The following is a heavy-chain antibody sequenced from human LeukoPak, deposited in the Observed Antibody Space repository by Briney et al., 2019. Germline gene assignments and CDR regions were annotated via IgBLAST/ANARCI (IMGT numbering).Heavy chain of an antibody. V-gene: IGHV3-30*04. J-gene: IGHJ4*02. Sequence: PGRSLRLSCAASGFTFSSYAMHWVRQAPGKGLEWVAVISYDGSNKYYADSVKGRFTISRDNSKSTLYLQMNSLRAEDTAVYYCARDRRLGAVAGRDFDYWGQGTLVTVSS. CDR1: GFTFSSYA. CDR3: ARDRRLGAVAGRDFDY. D-gene: IGHD6-19*01. CDR2: ISYDGSNK.